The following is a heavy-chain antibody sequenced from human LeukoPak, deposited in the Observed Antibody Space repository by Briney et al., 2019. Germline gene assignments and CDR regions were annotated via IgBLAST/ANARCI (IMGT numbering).Heavy chain of an antibody. J-gene: IGHJ5*02. CDR1: GFTFSSYA. D-gene: IGHD6-13*01. CDR2: ISGSGGST. CDR3: AKDLRQYSSSWKNWFDP. Sequence: GGSLRLSCAASGFTFSSYAMSWVRQAPGKGLEWVSAISGSGGSTYYADSVKGRFTISRDNSKNTPYLQMNSLRAEDTAVYYCAKDLRQYSSSWKNWFDPWGQGTLVTVSS. V-gene: IGHV3-23*01.